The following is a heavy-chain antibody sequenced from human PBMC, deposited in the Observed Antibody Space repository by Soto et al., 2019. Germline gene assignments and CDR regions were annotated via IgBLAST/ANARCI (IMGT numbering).Heavy chain of an antibody. CDR3: STAGQWYFWTASYFEH. Sequence: PGGSLRLSCAASGLSVTNAWLSWFRQTPGKGLEWVGRGKPKTDRGETIRYAASVKGRFIISRDDSKDILYLEMNSLKTDDTGVYYCSTAGQWYFWTASYFEHWGQGTPVTVSS. CDR2: GKPKTDRGETI. J-gene: IGHJ4*02. V-gene: IGHV3-15*01. CDR1: GLSVTNAW. D-gene: IGHD3-3*01.